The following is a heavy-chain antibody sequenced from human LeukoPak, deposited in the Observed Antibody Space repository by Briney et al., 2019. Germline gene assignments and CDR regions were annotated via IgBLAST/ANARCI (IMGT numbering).Heavy chain of an antibody. V-gene: IGHV1-46*01. Sequence: SVKVSCKASGYTFTSYYMNWVRQAPGQGLEWMGIINPSSGRTTYAQKFQGRVTMTRDTSTSTVYMELTSLRSEDTAVFYCARGGLPARSWFDPWGQGTLVTVSS. CDR3: ARGGLPARSWFDP. CDR1: GYTFTSYY. J-gene: IGHJ5*02. CDR2: INPSSGRT. D-gene: IGHD3/OR15-3a*01.